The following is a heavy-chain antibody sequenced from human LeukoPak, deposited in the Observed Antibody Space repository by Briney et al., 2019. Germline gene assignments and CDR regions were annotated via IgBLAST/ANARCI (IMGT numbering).Heavy chain of an antibody. V-gene: IGHV4-59*08. D-gene: IGHD3-22*01. CDR2: NSYSGST. CDR1: CGFISNYF. Sequence: SETPSPSRTVSCGFISNYFLRLVRAPPREGLGRGWVNSYSGSTNYNPSLKSRVTISVDTSKNQFSLKLSSVTAADTAVYYCARLYYYDSSGYYYNAEDYYYGMDVWGQGTTVTVSS. CDR3: ARLYYYDSSGYYYNAEDYYYGMDV. J-gene: IGHJ6*02.